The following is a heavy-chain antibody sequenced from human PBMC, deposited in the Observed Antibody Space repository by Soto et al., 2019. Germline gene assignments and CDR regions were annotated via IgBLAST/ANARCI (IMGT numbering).Heavy chain of an antibody. Sequence: LSLTCTVSGGSTSSGGFYWSWIRQHPGKGLEWIGYIYYSGISYYNPSLKSRVSISLDTSRNQFSMTLNSVTAADTAVYYCARNGYTYGMDVWGQGATATVSS. CDR1: GGSTSSGGFY. D-gene: IGHD5-18*01. CDR2: IYYSGIS. J-gene: IGHJ6*02. CDR3: ARNGYTYGMDV. V-gene: IGHV4-31*03.